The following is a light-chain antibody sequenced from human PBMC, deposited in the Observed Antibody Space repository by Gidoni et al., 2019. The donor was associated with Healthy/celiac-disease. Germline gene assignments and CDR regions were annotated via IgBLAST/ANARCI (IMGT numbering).Light chain of an antibody. V-gene: IGLV3-25*02. CDR3: QSADSSGTYV. CDR2: KDR. CDR1: ALPKQY. J-gene: IGLJ1*01. Sequence: SYDLTQPPSVSVSPGQTARITCSGEALPKQYAYWYQQKPGQAPVLVIYKDRERPSGLPERFSGSSSGTTVTLTISGVQAEDEADYYCQSADSSGTYVFGTGTKVTVL.